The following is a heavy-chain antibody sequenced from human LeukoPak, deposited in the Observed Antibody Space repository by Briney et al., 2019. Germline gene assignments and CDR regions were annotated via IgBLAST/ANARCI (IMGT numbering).Heavy chain of an antibody. D-gene: IGHD3-16*01. J-gene: IGHJ4*02. V-gene: IGHV3-30*02. CDR2: KQSDGSYE. Sequence: PGGSLRLSCAASGFTFSAFAMNWVRHVPGKGLQWLAFKQSDGSYEFYADYVKGRFTISRDNSKKTVFLQMNSLRPEDTATYYCAKDQGVVGSYDYWGQGALVTVSS. CDR1: GFTFSAFA. CDR3: AKDQGVVGSYDY.